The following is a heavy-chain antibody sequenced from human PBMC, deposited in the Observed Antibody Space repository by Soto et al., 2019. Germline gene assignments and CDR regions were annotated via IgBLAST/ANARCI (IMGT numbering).Heavy chain of an antibody. D-gene: IGHD6-13*01. Sequence: QVQLVESGGGVVQPGTSLRLSCAASGFTFRSYGIHWVRQAPGKGLEWVALISYDGSNKYYADSVRGRFTISRDNSNSTLYLKMNSLRAEDTAVYYCAKDRGVGSSWNFFDYWGQGNLVTVSS. CDR1: GFTFRSYG. V-gene: IGHV3-30*18. CDR2: ISYDGSNK. J-gene: IGHJ4*02. CDR3: AKDRGVGSSWNFFDY.